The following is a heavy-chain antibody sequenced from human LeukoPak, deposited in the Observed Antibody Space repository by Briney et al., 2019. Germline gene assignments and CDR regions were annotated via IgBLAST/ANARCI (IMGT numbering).Heavy chain of an antibody. D-gene: IGHD3-22*01. CDR3: ARDLTYDSSGYYYP. Sequence: PSETLSLTCAVYGGSFSGYYWSWIRQPPGKGLEWIGYIYYSGSTNYNPSLKSRVTISVDTSKNQFSLKLSSVTAADTAVYYCARDLTYDSSGYYYPWGQGTLVTVSS. CDR1: GGSFSGYY. J-gene: IGHJ1*01. V-gene: IGHV4-59*01. CDR2: IYYSGST.